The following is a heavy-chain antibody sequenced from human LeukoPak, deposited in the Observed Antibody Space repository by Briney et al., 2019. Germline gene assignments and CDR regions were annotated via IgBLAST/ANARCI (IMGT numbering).Heavy chain of an antibody. CDR3: AKDHPLMGRSGSYGLDY. CDR1: GFTFSSYA. D-gene: IGHD3-22*01. J-gene: IGHJ4*02. CDR2: ISSNGGST. V-gene: IGHV3-64*01. Sequence: PGGSLRLSCAASGFTFSSYAMHWVRQAPGKGLEYVSAISSNGGSTYYANSVKGRFTISRDNSKNTLYLQMGSLRAEDMAVYYCAKDHPLMGRSGSYGLDYWGQGTLVTVSS.